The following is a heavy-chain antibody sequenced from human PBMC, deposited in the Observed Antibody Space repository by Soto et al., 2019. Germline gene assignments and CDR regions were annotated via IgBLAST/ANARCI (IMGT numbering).Heavy chain of an antibody. D-gene: IGHD5-12*01. Sequence: HPGGSLRLSCAASGFTFSSYAMSWVRQAPGKGLEWVSAISGSGGSTYYADSVKGRFTISRDNSKNTLYLQMNSLRAEDTAVYYCAKEVEVRGYSGYDLRPHYYGMDVWGQGATVTVSS. J-gene: IGHJ6*02. CDR3: AKEVEVRGYSGYDLRPHYYGMDV. CDR1: GFTFSSYA. V-gene: IGHV3-23*01. CDR2: ISGSGGST.